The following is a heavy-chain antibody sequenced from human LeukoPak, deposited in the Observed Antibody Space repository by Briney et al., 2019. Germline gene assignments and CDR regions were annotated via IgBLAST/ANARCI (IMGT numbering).Heavy chain of an antibody. CDR1: GGTFSSYA. CDR3: ARDGPDTAMATLVY. Sequence: GASVKVSCKASGGTFSSYAISWVRQAPGQGLEWMGRIIPILGIANYAQKFQGRVTITADKSTSTAYMELSSLRPEDTAVYYCARDGPDTAMATLVYWGQGTLVTVSS. V-gene: IGHV1-69*04. CDR2: IIPILGIA. J-gene: IGHJ4*02. D-gene: IGHD5-18*01.